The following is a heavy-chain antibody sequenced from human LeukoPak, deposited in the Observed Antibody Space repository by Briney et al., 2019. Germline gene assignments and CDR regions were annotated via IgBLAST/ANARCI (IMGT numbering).Heavy chain of an antibody. Sequence: GGSLRLSCAASGFTFSSYEMNWVRQAPGKGLEWVSYISTSGNTRYYADSVKGRFTISRDNAKNSLYLQMNSLRVEDTAVYYCARELSGTTSYYFDYWGQGTLVTVSS. J-gene: IGHJ4*02. CDR1: GFTFSSYE. CDR3: ARELSGTTSYYFDY. V-gene: IGHV3-48*03. D-gene: IGHD1-7*01. CDR2: ISTSGNTR.